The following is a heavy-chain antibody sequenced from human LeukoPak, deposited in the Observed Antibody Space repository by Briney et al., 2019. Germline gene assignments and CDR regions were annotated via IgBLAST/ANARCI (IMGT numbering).Heavy chain of an antibody. V-gene: IGHV3-23*01. Sequence: GGSLRLSCVDSGFTFSHYDMNWVRQVPGKGLEWVSGISDSGGTTYYADSVKGRFTISRDNSKNTLYLQMNSLRAEDTAVYYCASRQGLGWHYVNWGQGTLVTASS. CDR2: ISDSGGTT. CDR3: ASRQGLGWHYVN. J-gene: IGHJ4*02. CDR1: GFTFSHYD. D-gene: IGHD3-10*02.